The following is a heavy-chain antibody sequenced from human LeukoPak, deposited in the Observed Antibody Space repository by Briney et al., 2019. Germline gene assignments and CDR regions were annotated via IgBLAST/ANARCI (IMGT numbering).Heavy chain of an antibody. D-gene: IGHD3-10*01. CDR1: GFTFSSYW. CDR2: INSDGSST. V-gene: IGHV3-74*01. J-gene: IGHJ6*02. CDR3: ARDGYYGSGSYSLYYYYYGMDV. Sequence: GGSLRLSCAASGFTFSSYWMHWVRQAPGKGLVWVSRINSDGSSTSYADSVKGRFTISRDNAKNTLYLQMNSLRAGNTAVYYCARDGYYGSGSYSLYYYYYGMDVWGQGTTVTVSS.